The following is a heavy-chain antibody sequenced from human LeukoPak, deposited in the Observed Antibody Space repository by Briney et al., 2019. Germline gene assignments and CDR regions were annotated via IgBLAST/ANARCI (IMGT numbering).Heavy chain of an antibody. D-gene: IGHD2/OR15-2a*01. J-gene: IGHJ4*02. CDR3: ARRAGEYSHPYDY. V-gene: IGHV3-53*01. Sequence: GGSLRLSWTVSGFTVSSNSMSWVRQAPGKGLEWEPFIYSGGNTHYSDSVKGRFTISRDNSKNTLYLQMNSLRAEDTAVYYCARRAGEYSHPYDYWGQGTLVTVSS. CDR1: GFTVSSNS. CDR2: IYSGGNT.